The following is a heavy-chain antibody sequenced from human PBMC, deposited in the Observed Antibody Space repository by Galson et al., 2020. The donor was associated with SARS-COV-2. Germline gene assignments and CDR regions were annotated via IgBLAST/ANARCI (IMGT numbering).Heavy chain of an antibody. CDR1: GGSISSYY. V-gene: IGHV4-4*07. J-gene: IGHJ2*01. D-gene: IGHD6-13*01. Sequence: SETLSLTCTVSGGSISSYYLSWIRQPAGKGLEWIWRIYTSGSTNYNPSLKSRVTMSVDTSKNQFSLKLSSVTAADTAVYYFARASEVAAAGLWYFDLWGRGTLVTVSS. CDR2: IYTSGST. CDR3: ARASEVAAAGLWYFDL.